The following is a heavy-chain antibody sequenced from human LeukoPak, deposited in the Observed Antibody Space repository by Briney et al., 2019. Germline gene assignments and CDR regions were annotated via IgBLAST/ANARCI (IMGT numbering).Heavy chain of an antibody. CDR2: ISFKRSNK. Sequence: GGSLRLSCAASGFTFSSYGMHWVRQAPGKGLEWVAVISFKRSNKYYADSVKGLFTISRDNSKNTLYLQMNSLRAEDTAVYYCARVSSGSGRYSAYWGQGTLCTLSS. J-gene: IGHJ4*02. CDR1: GFTFSSYG. CDR3: ARVSSGSGRYSAY. V-gene: IGHV3-33*01. D-gene: IGHD3-10*01.